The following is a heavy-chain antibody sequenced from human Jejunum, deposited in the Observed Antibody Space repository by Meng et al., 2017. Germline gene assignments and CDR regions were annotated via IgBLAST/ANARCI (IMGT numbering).Heavy chain of an antibody. CDR1: GFTFSNAW. Sequence: EVQLVESGGGLGKPGGSRRLSCAASGFTFSNAWLSWVRQAPGKGLEWIARIRRKTDATTTDYVAPVKGRFTISRDDSENTLFLQMNSLKTEDTAVYYCTAEDPQYYFDYWGQGTLVTVSS. CDR2: IRRKTDATTT. J-gene: IGHJ4*02. CDR3: TAEDPQYYFDY. V-gene: IGHV3-15*01.